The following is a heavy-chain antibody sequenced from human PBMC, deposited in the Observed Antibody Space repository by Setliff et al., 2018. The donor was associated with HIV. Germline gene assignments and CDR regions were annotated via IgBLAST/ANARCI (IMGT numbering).Heavy chain of an antibody. CDR3: ARGLTTWSPRGQAMDASDI. CDR2: ISSSGNTI. Sequence: AGGSLRLSCAASGFTLSYYSLNWVRQAPGKGLEWVSYISSSGNTIYYADSVKGRVTISRDNAKNSLYLQMNSLRADDTAVYYCARGLTTWSPRGQAMDASDIWGQGTMVTVSS. J-gene: IGHJ3*02. CDR1: GFTLSYYS. V-gene: IGHV3-48*01. D-gene: IGHD2-2*01.